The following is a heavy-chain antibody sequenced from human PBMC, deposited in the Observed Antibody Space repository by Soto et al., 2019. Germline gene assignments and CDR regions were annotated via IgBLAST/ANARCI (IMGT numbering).Heavy chain of an antibody. V-gene: IGHV4-30-2*03. CDR1: GGSISSGCYS. Sequence: SETLSLTCAVSGGSISSGCYSWSWLRPPPGKGLEWIGYIYHSGSTYYNPSLKSRVTISIDTSKNHLSLKPSSVTAADAAVNSCSRRLYYDISGFEGGGMDVWGQGTTVTVSS. CDR3: SRRLYYDISGFEGGGMDV. J-gene: IGHJ6*02. CDR2: IYHSGST. D-gene: IGHD3-22*01.